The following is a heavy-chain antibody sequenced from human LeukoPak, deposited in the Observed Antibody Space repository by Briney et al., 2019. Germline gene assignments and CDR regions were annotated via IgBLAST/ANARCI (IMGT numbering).Heavy chain of an antibody. CDR3: AKDRVAVAGTWYYFDY. D-gene: IGHD6-19*01. CDR2: ISGSGGST. V-gene: IGHV3-23*01. CDR1: GFTFSSYA. J-gene: IGHJ4*02. Sequence: PGGSLRLSCAASGFTFSSYAMSWVRQAPGKGLEWVSAISGSGGSTYYADSVKGRFTISRDNSKNTLYLQMNSLRAEDTAVYYCAKDRVAVAGTWYYFDYWGQGTLVTVSS.